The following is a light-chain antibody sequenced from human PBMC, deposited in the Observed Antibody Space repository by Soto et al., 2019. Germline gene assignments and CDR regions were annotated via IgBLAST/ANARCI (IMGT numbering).Light chain of an antibody. V-gene: IGLV2-11*01. CDR2: DVS. J-gene: IGLJ1*01. CDR1: SSDVGGYSY. CDR3: CSYAGTYYV. Sequence: QSALTQPRSVSGSPGQSVTISCTGTSSDVGGYSYVSWYQQHPGKAPKLMIYDVSKRPSGVPDRFSGSKSGNTASLTISGLQAEDEADYYCCSYAGTYYVFGNGTKVTVL.